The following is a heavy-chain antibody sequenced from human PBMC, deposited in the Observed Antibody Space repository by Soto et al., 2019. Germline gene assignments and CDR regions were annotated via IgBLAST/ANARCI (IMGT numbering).Heavy chain of an antibody. V-gene: IGHV1-69*13. CDR1: GYTFTSYG. D-gene: IGHD6-19*01. Sequence: SVKVSCKASGYTFTSYGISWVRQAPGQGLEWMGGIIPILGTANYAQKFQGRVTITADESTSTAYMELSSLRSEDTAVYYCARGEQWTPSDYWGQGTLVTVSS. J-gene: IGHJ4*02. CDR3: ARGEQWTPSDY. CDR2: IIPILGTA.